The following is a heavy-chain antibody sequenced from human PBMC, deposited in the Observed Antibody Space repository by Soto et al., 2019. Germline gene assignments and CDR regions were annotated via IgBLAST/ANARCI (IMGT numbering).Heavy chain of an antibody. D-gene: IGHD3-10*01. CDR1: GYTFTNYV. CDR3: ARNYYRSGSYYPGGY. Sequence: QVHLVQSGAEEKKPGASVKVSCKASGYTFTNYVRHWVRQAPGQRLEWMGWINAGNGNTKYSQNFQGRVTITRDASATTVYMELSSLRSEDTAVYYCARNYYRSGSYYPGGYWGQGTLVTVSS. J-gene: IGHJ4*02. CDR2: INAGNGNT. V-gene: IGHV1-3*05.